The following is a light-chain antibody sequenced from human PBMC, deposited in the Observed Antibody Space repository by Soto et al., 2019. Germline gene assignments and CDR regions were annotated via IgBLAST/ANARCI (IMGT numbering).Light chain of an antibody. J-gene: IGLJ2*01. CDR1: SSDVGGYNY. CDR2: DVS. CDR3: SSYTSSSTLV. V-gene: IGLV2-14*01. Sequence: QSALTQPASVSGSPGQSITISCTGTSSDVGGYNYVSWYQQHPGKAPKFILYDVSSRPSGVSNRFSGSKSGNTASLTISGLQAEDEGEYYCSSYTSSSTLVFGGGTKLTVL.